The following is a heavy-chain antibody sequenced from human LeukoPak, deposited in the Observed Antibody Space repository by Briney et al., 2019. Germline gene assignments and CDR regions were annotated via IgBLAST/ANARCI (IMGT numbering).Heavy chain of an antibody. J-gene: IGHJ4*02. CDR3: ARCPYGSGSYPTHFDY. Sequence: GASVKVSCKASGYTFTGYYMHWVRQAPGQGLEWMGWINPNSGGTNYAQKFQGWVTMTRDTSISTAYMELSRLRSEDTAVYYCARCPYGSGSYPTHFDYWGQGTLVTVSS. D-gene: IGHD3-10*01. CDR1: GYTFTGYY. CDR2: INPNSGGT. V-gene: IGHV1-2*04.